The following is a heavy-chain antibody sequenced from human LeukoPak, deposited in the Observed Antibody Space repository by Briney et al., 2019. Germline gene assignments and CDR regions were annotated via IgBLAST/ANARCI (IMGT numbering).Heavy chain of an antibody. CDR3: ARDAVSLAAAGTSDY. CDR2: IYTSGST. V-gene: IGHV4-4*07. D-gene: IGHD6-13*01. Sequence: PSETLSLTCTVSGGSISSYYWSWIRQPAGKGLEWIGRIYTSGSTNYNPSLKSRVTMSVDTSKNQFSLKLSSVTAADTAVYYCARDAVSLAAAGTSDYWGQGSLVTVSS. J-gene: IGHJ4*02. CDR1: GGSISSYY.